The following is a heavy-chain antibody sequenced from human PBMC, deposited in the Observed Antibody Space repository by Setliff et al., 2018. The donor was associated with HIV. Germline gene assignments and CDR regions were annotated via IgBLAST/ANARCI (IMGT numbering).Heavy chain of an antibody. D-gene: IGHD3-22*01. CDR1: GGSLSSGSYY. V-gene: IGHV4-61*09. CDR3: AGDGYYYDSVGYS. CDR2: IYTSGSN. Sequence: KPSETLSLTCTVSGGSLSSGSYYWRWIRQPAGKGLEWIGHIYTSGSNNYNPSLKSRVTISVDTSKTQFSLKLSSVTAADTAVYYCAGDGYYYDSVGYSWGQGTLVTVSS. J-gene: IGHJ4*02.